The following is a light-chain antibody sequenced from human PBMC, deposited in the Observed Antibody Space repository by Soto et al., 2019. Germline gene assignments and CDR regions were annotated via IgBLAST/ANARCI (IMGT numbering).Light chain of an antibody. CDR2: LNSDGSH. V-gene: IGLV4-69*01. CDR1: RGHSSYA. CDR3: QTWGTLNWV. J-gene: IGLJ3*02. Sequence: QLVLTQSPSASASLGASVKLTCTLSRGHSSYAIAWHQQQPDKGPRYLMKLNSDGSHSKGDGIPDRFSGSSSGAERYLTISSLQSEDEADYYCQTWGTLNWVFGGGTKLTVL.